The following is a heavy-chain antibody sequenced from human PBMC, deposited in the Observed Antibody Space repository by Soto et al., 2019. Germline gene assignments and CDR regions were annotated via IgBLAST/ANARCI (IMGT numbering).Heavy chain of an antibody. V-gene: IGHV4-30-2*01. J-gene: IGHJ4*02. Sequence: PSDTLSLTCAVSGGCISSGGYSWGWIRQPPGKGLEWIGYIYHSVSTYYNPSLKSRVTISVDRSKNQFSLKLSSVTAADTAVYYCARRGEAASDFDYWGQGTLVTASS. CDR2: IYHSVST. CDR3: ARRGEAASDFDY. D-gene: IGHD6-13*01. CDR1: GGCISSGGYS.